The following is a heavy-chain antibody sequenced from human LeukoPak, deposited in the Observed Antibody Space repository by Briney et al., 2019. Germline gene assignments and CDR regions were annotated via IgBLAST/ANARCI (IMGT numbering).Heavy chain of an antibody. Sequence: GGSLRLSCAASGFTFSSYAMSWVRQAPGKGLEWVSAISGSGGSTYYADSVKGRFTISRDNSKNTLYLQMNSLRAEDTAVYYCAKDPIRSGYSIRGDWGQGTLVTVSS. CDR2: ISGSGGST. V-gene: IGHV3-23*01. D-gene: IGHD3-22*01. CDR1: GFTFSSYA. J-gene: IGHJ4*02. CDR3: AKDPIRSGYSIRGD.